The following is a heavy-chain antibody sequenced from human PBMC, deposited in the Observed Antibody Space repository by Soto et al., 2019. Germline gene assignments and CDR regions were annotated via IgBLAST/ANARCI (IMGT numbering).Heavy chain of an antibody. J-gene: IGHJ6*02. V-gene: IGHV4-34*01. CDR2: INHSGST. CDR3: AGSNSGADYYYGMDV. D-gene: IGHD6-19*01. CDR1: GGSLSRDY. Sequence: SGTLSLTCAVHGGSLSRDYWTCIRQPPETGLEWIGEINHSGSTNYNPSLKSRVTISVDTSENQFSLKLSSVTAADTAVYYCAGSNSGADYYYGMDVWGQGTTVTVS.